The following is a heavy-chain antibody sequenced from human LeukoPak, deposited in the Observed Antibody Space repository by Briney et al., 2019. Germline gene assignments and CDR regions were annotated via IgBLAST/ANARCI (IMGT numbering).Heavy chain of an antibody. J-gene: IGHJ4*02. CDR3: TTDRKYYYDSSGYLVVDY. CDR1: GFTFNNYA. Sequence: PGGSLRLSCAASGFTFNNYALGWVRQAPGKGLEWVGRIKSKTDGGTTDYAAPVKGRFTISRDDSKNTLYLQMNSLKTEDTAVYYCTTDRKYYYDSSGYLVVDYWGQGTLVTVSS. CDR2: IKSKTDGGTT. V-gene: IGHV3-15*01. D-gene: IGHD3-22*01.